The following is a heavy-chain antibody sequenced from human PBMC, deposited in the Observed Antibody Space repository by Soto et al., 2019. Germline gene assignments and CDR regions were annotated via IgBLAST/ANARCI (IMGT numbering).Heavy chain of an antibody. CDR2: ISGSGGST. CDR1: GFTFDDYA. Sequence: GGSLRLSCAASGFTFDDYAMHWVRQAPGKGLEWVSTISGSGGSTYYADSVKGRFTISRDNSKNTLYLQMNSLRAEDTAVYYCAKDQGSSWYEIDYWGQGTLVTVSS. D-gene: IGHD6-13*01. V-gene: IGHV3-23*01. CDR3: AKDQGSSWYEIDY. J-gene: IGHJ4*02.